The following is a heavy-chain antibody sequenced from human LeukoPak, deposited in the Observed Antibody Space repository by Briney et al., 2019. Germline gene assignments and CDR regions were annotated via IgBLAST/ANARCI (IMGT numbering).Heavy chain of an antibody. D-gene: IGHD6-13*01. CDR3: ARGSSSWIFFDY. CDR1: GGSISSSSYY. Sequence: SETLSLTCTVSGGSISSSSYYWGWIRQPPGKGLEWIGSIYYSGSTYYNPSLKSRVTISVDTSKNQFSLKLSSVTAADTAVYYCARGSSSWIFFDYWGQGTLVTVSS. CDR2: IYYSGST. J-gene: IGHJ4*02. V-gene: IGHV4-39*01.